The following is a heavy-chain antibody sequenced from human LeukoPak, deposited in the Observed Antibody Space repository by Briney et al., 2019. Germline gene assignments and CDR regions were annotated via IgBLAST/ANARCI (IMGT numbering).Heavy chain of an antibody. D-gene: IGHD6-19*01. V-gene: IGHV3-30*18. CDR3: AKEYSSGQNWFDP. CDR2: ISSDGSNK. Sequence: GGSLRLSCAASGFTFSSYGMHWVRQAPGKGLEWVAVISSDGSNKYYADSVKGRFTISRDNSKNTLYLQMNSLRAEDTAVYYCAKEYSSGQNWFDPWGQGTLVTVSS. J-gene: IGHJ5*02. CDR1: GFTFSSYG.